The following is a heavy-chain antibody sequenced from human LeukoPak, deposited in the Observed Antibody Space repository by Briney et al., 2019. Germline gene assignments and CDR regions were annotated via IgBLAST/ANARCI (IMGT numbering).Heavy chain of an antibody. CDR1: GGTFSSYA. J-gene: IGHJ4*02. Sequence: SVKVSCKASGGTFSSYAISWVRQAPGQGLEWMGRIIPILGIANYAQKFQGRVTTTADKSTSTAYMELNSLRVEDTAVYYCARWGLGPSFDSWGQGTLVTVSS. CDR2: IIPILGIA. V-gene: IGHV1-69*04. D-gene: IGHD1-26*01. CDR3: ARWGLGPSFDS.